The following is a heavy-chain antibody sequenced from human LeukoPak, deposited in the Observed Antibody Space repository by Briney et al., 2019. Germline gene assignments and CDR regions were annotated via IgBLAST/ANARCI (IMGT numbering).Heavy chain of an antibody. D-gene: IGHD6-19*01. CDR1: GDSVSINSAA. Sequence: SQTLSLTCAISGDSVSINSAAWNWIRQSPSSGLEWPGRTYQRSKWYNDYAVSVKSRITINPDISKNQFSLQLNSVTPEDTAVYYCARSPSPYSSGWYFDYWGQGTLVTVSS. CDR3: ARSPSPYSSGWYFDY. J-gene: IGHJ4*02. CDR2: TYQRSKWYN. V-gene: IGHV6-1*01.